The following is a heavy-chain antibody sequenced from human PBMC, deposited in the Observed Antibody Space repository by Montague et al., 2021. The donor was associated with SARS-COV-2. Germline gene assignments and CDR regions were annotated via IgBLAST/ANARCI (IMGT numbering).Heavy chain of an antibody. D-gene: IGHD3-3*01. CDR2: IYPGDSDT. V-gene: IGHV5-51*01. CDR1: GYTFTKYW. Sequence: QSGAEVKKPGEPLRISCKGSGYTFTKYWIGWARQMSGKGLEWMGVIYPGDSDTRYSPSFRGQVTISVDESTSTAFLQWSSLRASDTAIYYCAKMGDYWIGWRREAPTTWFDTWGQGTLVTVSS. CDR3: AKMGDYWIGWRREAPTTWFDT. J-gene: IGHJ5*02.